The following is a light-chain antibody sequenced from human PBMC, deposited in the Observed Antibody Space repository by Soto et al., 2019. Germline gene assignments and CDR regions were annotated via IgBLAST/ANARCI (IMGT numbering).Light chain of an antibody. Sequence: EIVLTQSPGTLSLSPGETATVSCRATESLITNALAWYQQKPGQAPRLLIYGAFTRDAAIPDRFNGSGSGTDFALTSSRLELEDSSVYYCQQYYVSPLTLGPGTKVEIK. V-gene: IGKV3-20*01. CDR1: ESLITNA. CDR2: GAF. J-gene: IGKJ3*01. CDR3: QQYYVSPLT.